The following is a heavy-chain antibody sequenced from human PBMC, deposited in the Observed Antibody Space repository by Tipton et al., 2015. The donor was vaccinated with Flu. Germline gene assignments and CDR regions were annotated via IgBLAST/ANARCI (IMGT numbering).Heavy chain of an antibody. D-gene: IGHD3-16*01. CDR1: GITFSSYA. Sequence: SLRLSCTASGITFSSYAMSWVRQAPGKGLEWVAAISGSGDETFYADSVKGRFTISRDNSVNTLYLQMDSLRVEDTATYYCARRGSDGYNLFFDKWGQGVLVTVAS. J-gene: IGHJ4*02. CDR2: ISGSGDET. CDR3: ARRGSDGYNLFFDK. V-gene: IGHV3-23*01.